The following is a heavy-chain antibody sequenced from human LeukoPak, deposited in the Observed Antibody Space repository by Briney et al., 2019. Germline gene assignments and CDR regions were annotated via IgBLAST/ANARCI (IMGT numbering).Heavy chain of an antibody. CDR1: GFSVSNNY. CDR2: IYSGGST. D-gene: IGHD3-10*01. Sequence: GGSLRLSCAASGFSVSNNYMSWVRQAPGKGLEWVSVIYSGGSTFYADSVKGRFTISRDNSKNTLYLQMNSLRAGDTAVYYCARDRGTGFDLWGQGTLVTVSS. V-gene: IGHV3-66*01. J-gene: IGHJ4*02. CDR3: ARDRGTGFDL.